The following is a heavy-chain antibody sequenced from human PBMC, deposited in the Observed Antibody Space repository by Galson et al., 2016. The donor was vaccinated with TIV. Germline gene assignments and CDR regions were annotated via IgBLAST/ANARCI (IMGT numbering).Heavy chain of an antibody. V-gene: IGHV1-69*13. J-gene: IGHJ6*02. D-gene: IGHD3-3*01. CDR1: GGAFSSYA. CDR3: ARRSAAITIFGVDYYYGMDV. CDR2: IIPILGTA. Sequence: SVKVSCKASGGAFSSYAISWVRQAPGQGLEWMGGIIPILGTANYAQKFQGRVTITADESTSTAYMELSSLRSEDTAVYYCARRSAAITIFGVDYYYGMDVWGQGTTVTVSS.